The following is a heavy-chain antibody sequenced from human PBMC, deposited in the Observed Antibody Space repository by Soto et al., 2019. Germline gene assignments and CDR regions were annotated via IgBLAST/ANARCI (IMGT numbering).Heavy chain of an antibody. CDR3: AFAVAGTGYFQH. V-gene: IGHV3-23*01. Sequence: PGGSLRLSCAASGFTFSSYAMSWVRQAPGKGLEWVSAISGSGGSTYYADSVKGRFTISRDNSKNTLYLQMNSLRAEDTAVYYCAFAVAGTGYFQHWGQGTLVTVSS. CDR1: GFTFSSYA. J-gene: IGHJ1*01. CDR2: ISGSGGST. D-gene: IGHD6-19*01.